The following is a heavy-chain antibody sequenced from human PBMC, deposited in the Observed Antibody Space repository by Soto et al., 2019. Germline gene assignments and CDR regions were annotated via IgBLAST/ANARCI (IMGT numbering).Heavy chain of an antibody. CDR1: GYSFSGYD. CDR3: ARDSGAALYGEDALDI. V-gene: IGHV1-18*04. Sequence: QGKLVQSGPEVKKPGASVKVSCTASGYSFSGYDITWVRQAPGQGLEWRGWVSTSISSTMSAEKFQGRLTRTTNTSTTTVYMELRGLTSDDTAVYYCARDSGAALYGEDALDIWGQGTMVSVSS. D-gene: IGHD3-10*01. J-gene: IGHJ3*02. CDR2: VSTSISST.